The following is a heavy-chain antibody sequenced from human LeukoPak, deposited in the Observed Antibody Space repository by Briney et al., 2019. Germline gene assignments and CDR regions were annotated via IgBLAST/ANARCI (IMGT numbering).Heavy chain of an antibody. V-gene: IGHV3-30*04. J-gene: IGHJ6*04. CDR1: GFIFSNYA. CDR2: ISHDGTDK. Sequence: GTSLRLSCAASGFIFSNYAMYWVRQAPGKGLEWVAVISHDGTDKDYSDSVKGRFTISRDKSKNTLYLQMNSLRPEDTAVYYCARGAPPDVWGKGTTVTISS. CDR3: ARGAPPDV.